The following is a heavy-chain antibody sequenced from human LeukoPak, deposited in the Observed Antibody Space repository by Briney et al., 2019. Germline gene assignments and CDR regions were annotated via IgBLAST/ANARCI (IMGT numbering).Heavy chain of an antibody. CDR3: ARDQGFTAAGVDY. J-gene: IGHJ4*02. CDR2: IWYDGSNK. D-gene: IGHD6-13*01. CDR1: GFTFSSYG. Sequence: GRSLRLSCAASGFTFSSYGMHWVRQAPGKGLEWVAVIWYDGSNKHYADSVKGRFTISRDNSKNTLYLQMNSLRAEDTAVYYCARDQGFTAAGVDYWGQGTLVTVSS. V-gene: IGHV3-33*01.